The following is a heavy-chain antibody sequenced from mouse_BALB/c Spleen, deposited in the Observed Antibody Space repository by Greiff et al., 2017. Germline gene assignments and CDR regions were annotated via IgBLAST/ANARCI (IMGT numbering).Heavy chain of an antibody. Sequence: QVQLQQSGAELVKPGASVKLSCKASGYTFTSYYMYWVKQRPGQGLEWIGEINPSNGGTNFNEKFKIKATLTVDKSSSTAYMQLSSLTSEDSAVYYCTRGGSVAMDYWGQGTSVTVSS. V-gene: IGHV1S81*02. CDR1: GYTFTSYY. D-gene: IGHD1-1*01. J-gene: IGHJ4*01. CDR3: TRGGSVAMDY. CDR2: INPSNGGT.